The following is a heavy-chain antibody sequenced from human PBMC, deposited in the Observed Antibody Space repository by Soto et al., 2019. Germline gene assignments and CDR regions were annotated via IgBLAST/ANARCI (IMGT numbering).Heavy chain of an antibody. J-gene: IGHJ4*02. Sequence: PGGSLRLSCAASGFTFSSYSMNWVRQAPGKGLEWVSSISSTSGYIYYGDSVKGRFTISRDNAKNSLYLQMNSLRAEDTAAYYCARANVDTSVVNEYYFDYWGQGTLVTVSS. CDR3: ARANVDTSVVNEYYFDY. V-gene: IGHV3-21*01. CDR2: ISSTSGYI. D-gene: IGHD5-18*01. CDR1: GFTFSSYS.